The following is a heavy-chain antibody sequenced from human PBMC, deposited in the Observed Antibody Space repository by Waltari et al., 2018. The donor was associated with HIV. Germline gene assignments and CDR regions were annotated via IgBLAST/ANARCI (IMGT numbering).Heavy chain of an antibody. V-gene: IGHV3-66*02. CDR2: IYSGGST. CDR3: ASTYFAYFDY. J-gene: IGHJ4*02. D-gene: IGHD3-9*01. CDR1: GFTVSSNY. Sequence: EVQLVESGGGLVQPGGSLRLSCAASGFTVSSNYMSWVRRAPGKGLEWVSVIYSGGSTYYADSVKGRFTISRDNSKNTLYLQMNSLRAEDTAVHYCASTYFAYFDYWGQGTLVTVSS.